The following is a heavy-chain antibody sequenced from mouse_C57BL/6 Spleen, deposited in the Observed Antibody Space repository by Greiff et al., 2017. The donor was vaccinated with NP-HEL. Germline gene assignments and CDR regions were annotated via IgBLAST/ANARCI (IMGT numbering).Heavy chain of an antibody. CDR3: TTQGTY. CDR1: GFNIKDDY. Sequence: EVHLVESGAELVRPGASVKLSCTASGFNIKDDYMHWVKQRPEQGLEWIGWIDPENGDTEYASKFQGKATITADTSSNTAYLQLSSLTSEDTAVYYCTTQGTYWGQGTLVTVSA. V-gene: IGHV14-4*01. CDR2: IDPENGDT. J-gene: IGHJ3*01.